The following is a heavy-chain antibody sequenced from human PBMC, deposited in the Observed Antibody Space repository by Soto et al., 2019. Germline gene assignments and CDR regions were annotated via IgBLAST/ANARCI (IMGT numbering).Heavy chain of an antibody. J-gene: IGHJ6*02. V-gene: IGHV4-39*01. CDR2: IYYSGST. D-gene: IGHD1-20*01. CDR1: GGSISSSSYY. Sequence: SETLSLTCTVSGGSISSSSYYWGWIRQPPGKGLEWIGSIYYSGSTYYNPSLKSRVTISVDTSKNQFSLKLSSVTAADTAVYYCARRPWDNCNPDYCYYNGMHFRGQATTGTGFS. CDR3: ARRPWDNCNPDYCYYNGMHF.